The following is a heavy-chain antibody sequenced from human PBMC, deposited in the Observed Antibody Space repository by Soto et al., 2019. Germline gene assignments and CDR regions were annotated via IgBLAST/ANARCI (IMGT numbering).Heavy chain of an antibody. V-gene: IGHV3-21*01. Sequence: EVQLVESGGGLVKPGGSLRLSCAASGFTFSSYSMNWVRQAPGKGLEWVSSISSSSSYIYYADSVKGRFTISRDNAKNSLHLQMNSLRAEDTAVYYCAREANDILTGYYYYYYMDVWGKGTTVTVSS. D-gene: IGHD3-9*01. CDR2: ISSSSSYI. J-gene: IGHJ6*03. CDR1: GFTFSSYS. CDR3: AREANDILTGYYYYYYMDV.